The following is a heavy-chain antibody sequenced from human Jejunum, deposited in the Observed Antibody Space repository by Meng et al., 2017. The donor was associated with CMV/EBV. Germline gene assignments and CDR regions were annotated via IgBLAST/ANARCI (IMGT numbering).Heavy chain of an antibody. Sequence: STYPISWVRQAPGQGPEWVGGIIASVDIRHYAQKFQGRVTITADKSTNTVYMDLRSLTSDDTAIYYCARARRAVVSNPGKGYYFDFWGRGTLVTVSS. D-gene: IGHD5/OR15-5a*01. CDR1: STYP. V-gene: IGHV1-69*10. CDR2: IIASVDIR. CDR3: ARARRAVVSNPGKGYYFDF. J-gene: IGHJ4*02.